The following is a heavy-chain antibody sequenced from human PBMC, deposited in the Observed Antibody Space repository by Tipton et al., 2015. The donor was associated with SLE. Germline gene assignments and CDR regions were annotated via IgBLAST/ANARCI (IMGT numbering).Heavy chain of an antibody. J-gene: IGHJ4*02. CDR1: GGSISSSSNY. V-gene: IGHV4-39*01. CDR2: IYYSGSTYSGST. CDR3: ARPGDYDY. Sequence: PGLVKPSETLSLTCTVSGGSISSSSNYWGWIRQPPGKGLEWIGSIYYSGSTYSGSTYYNPSLKSRVTISVDTSKNQFSLKLSSVTAADTAVYYGARPGDYDYWGQGTLVTVSS. D-gene: IGHD3-10*01.